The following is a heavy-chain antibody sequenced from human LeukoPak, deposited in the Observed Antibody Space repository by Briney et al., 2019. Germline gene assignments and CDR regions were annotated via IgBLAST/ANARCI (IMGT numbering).Heavy chain of an antibody. CDR2: INHSEST. V-gene: IGHV4-34*01. CDR3: ARGVARIAAAALDY. CDR1: GGSFSGYY. D-gene: IGHD6-13*01. Sequence: SETLSLTCAVYGGSFSGYYWSWIRQPPGKGLEWIGEINHSESTNYNPSLKSRVTISVDTSKNQFSLKLSSVTAADTAVYYCARGVARIAAAALDYWGQGTLVTVSS. J-gene: IGHJ4*02.